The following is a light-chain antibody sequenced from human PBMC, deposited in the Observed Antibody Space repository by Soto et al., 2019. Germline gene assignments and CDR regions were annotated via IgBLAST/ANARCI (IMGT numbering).Light chain of an antibody. V-gene: IGKV1-8*01. CDR3: QQYYTYPWT. Sequence: AIRMTQSPSSFSASTGDRVTITCRASQGISSYLAWYQQKPGKAPKLLIYAASTLQSGVPSRFRGSGSGTDFTLTISCLQSEDFATYYCQQYYTYPWTFRQGTKVEIK. CDR1: QGISSY. J-gene: IGKJ1*01. CDR2: AAS.